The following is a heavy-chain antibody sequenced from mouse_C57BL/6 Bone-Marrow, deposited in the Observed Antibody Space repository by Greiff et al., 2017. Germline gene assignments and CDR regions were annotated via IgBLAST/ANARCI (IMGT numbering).Heavy chain of an antibody. CDR2: IRNQANKHET. CDR3: TRDGSSSLDY. Sequence: VQLKESGGGLVPPGGSMKLSCAASGSTFSDAWMDWVRQSPEQGFEWVAEIRNQANKHETYSSDSVKGRFTISRDDSKSSVYLQMNSLRAEDNGMYYCTRDGSSSLDYWGQGTTLTVSS. V-gene: IGHV6-6*01. CDR1: GSTFSDAW. D-gene: IGHD1-1*01. J-gene: IGHJ2*01.